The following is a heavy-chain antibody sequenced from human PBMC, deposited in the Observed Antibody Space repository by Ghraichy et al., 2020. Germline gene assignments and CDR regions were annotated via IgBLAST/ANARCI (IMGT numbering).Heavy chain of an antibody. CDR3: AKDYSSSWTRFDY. D-gene: IGHD6-13*01. Sequence: GESLNISCAASGFTFSTYGMHWVRQAPGKGLEWVTFIRYDGINKYDADSVKGRFTISRDNSKNTLYLQMNSLRAEDTAVYYCAKDYSSSWTRFDYWGQGTLVTVSS. J-gene: IGHJ4*02. V-gene: IGHV3-30*02. CDR1: GFTFSTYG. CDR2: IRYDGINK.